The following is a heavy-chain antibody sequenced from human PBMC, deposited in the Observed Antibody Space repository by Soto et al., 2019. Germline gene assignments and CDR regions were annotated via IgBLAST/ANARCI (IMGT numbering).Heavy chain of an antibody. CDR1: GGSISSSSYY. V-gene: IGHV4-39*01. D-gene: IGHD6-13*01. Sequence: LSLTCTVSGGSISSSSYYWGWVRQPPGKGLEWIGSIYYSGSTYYNPSLKSRVTISVDTSKNQFSLKLSSVTAADTAVYYCARHIGAGSSWPYYYYYGMDVWGQGTTVTVSS. CDR3: ARHIGAGSSWPYYYYYGMDV. CDR2: IYYSGST. J-gene: IGHJ6*02.